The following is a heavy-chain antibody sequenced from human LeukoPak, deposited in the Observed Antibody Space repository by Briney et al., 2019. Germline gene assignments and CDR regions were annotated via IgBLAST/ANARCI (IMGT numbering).Heavy chain of an antibody. CDR2: INAGNGNT. D-gene: IGHD6-13*01. CDR3: ARVGAAAGPYYFDY. CDR1: GYTFTSYA. Sequence: GASVKVSCKASGYTFTSYAMHWVRQAPGQRLEWMGWINAGNGNTKYSQKFQGRVAITRDTSASTAYMELSSLRSGDTAVHYCARVGAAAGPYYFDYWGQGTLVTVSS. V-gene: IGHV1-3*01. J-gene: IGHJ4*02.